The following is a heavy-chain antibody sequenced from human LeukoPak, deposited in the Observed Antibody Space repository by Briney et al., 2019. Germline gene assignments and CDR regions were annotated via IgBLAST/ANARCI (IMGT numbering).Heavy chain of an antibody. CDR2: IYHSGST. Sequence: SETLSLTCAVYGASFSGYYWGWIRQPPGKGLEWIGSIYHSGSTYYNPSLKSRVTISVDTSKNQFSLELSSVTAADTAVYYCARDDLAYCGGDCYAAFDYWGQGTLVTVSS. J-gene: IGHJ4*02. CDR1: GASFSGYY. CDR3: ARDDLAYCGGDCYAAFDY. D-gene: IGHD2-21*01. V-gene: IGHV4-38-2*02.